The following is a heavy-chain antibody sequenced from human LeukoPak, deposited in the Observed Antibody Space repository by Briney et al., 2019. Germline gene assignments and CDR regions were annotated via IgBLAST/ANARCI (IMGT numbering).Heavy chain of an antibody. D-gene: IGHD3-3*01. CDR3: ARDAAYDFRNPYRYFQH. CDR2: IKQDGSET. J-gene: IGHJ1*01. V-gene: IGHV3-7*01. CDR1: GFTFSTYW. Sequence: GGSLRLSCAASGFTFSTYWMTWVRQAPGKGPDWVGNIKQDGSETYYADSLKGRFTISRDNAKSALYLQMNSLRAEDTAVYYCARDAAYDFRNPYRYFQHWGQGTLVTVSS.